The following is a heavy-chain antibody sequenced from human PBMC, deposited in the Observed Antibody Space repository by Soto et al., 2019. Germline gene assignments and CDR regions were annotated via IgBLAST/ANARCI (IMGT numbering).Heavy chain of an antibody. CDR2: ISRSGDST. CDR1: GFTFSSYA. V-gene: IGHV3-23*01. J-gene: IGHJ4*02. Sequence: GGSLRLSCAASGFTFSSYAMSWVRQAPGKGLEWVSAISRSGDSTYYADSAKGRFTISRDDSKNTLYLQMNSLRAEDTAVYYCAKPLYSSSWKKGVDYWGQGTLVTVSS. D-gene: IGHD6-6*01. CDR3: AKPLYSSSWKKGVDY.